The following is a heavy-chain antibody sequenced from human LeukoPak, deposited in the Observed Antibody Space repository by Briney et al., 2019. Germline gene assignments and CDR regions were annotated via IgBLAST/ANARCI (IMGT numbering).Heavy chain of an antibody. D-gene: IGHD6-13*01. CDR3: ARDLSSSRYDNWFDP. V-gene: IGHV1-2*02. J-gene: IGHJ5*02. CDR2: INPNSGGT. Sequence: ASVKVSCKASGYTFTDYYIHWVRQAPGQGLEWMGWINPNSGGTNYAQKFHGRVTMTRDTSITTAYMDLSRLTSDDMAVYYCARDLSSSRYDNWFDPWGQGTLVTVSS. CDR1: GYTFTDYY.